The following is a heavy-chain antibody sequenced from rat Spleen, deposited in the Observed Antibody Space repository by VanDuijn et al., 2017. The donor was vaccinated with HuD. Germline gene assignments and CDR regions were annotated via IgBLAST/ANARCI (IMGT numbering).Heavy chain of an antibody. CDR1: GFTFKNYW. CDR3: ARRHYGYTDYFDY. Sequence: EVQLVESGGGLVQPGRSLKLSCVASGFTFKNYWMTWIRQAPGQGLEWVASISTGGGDTYYRDSVKGRFTISRDNAKSTLSLQMDSLRSEDTATYYCARRHYGYTDYFDYWGQGVMVTVSS. CDR2: ISTGGGDT. V-gene: IGHV5-31*01. J-gene: IGHJ2*01. D-gene: IGHD1-9*01.